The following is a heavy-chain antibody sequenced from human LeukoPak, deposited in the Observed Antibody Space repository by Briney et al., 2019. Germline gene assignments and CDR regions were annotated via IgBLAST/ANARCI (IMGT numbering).Heavy chain of an antibody. Sequence: GGSLRLSCATSGFPFETNAMSWVRQAPGKGLEWVATSGNTETFYADSVTGRFTISRDNSKNTVNLQMNRLRVEDTAIYYCAKDWIQFNRVFDCFDSWGQGTLVTVSS. J-gene: IGHJ4*02. CDR1: GFPFETNA. D-gene: IGHD5-18*01. CDR3: AKDWIQFNRVFDCFDS. V-gene: IGHV3-23*01. CDR2: TSGNTET.